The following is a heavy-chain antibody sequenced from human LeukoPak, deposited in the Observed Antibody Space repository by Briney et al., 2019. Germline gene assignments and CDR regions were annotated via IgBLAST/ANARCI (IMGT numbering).Heavy chain of an antibody. CDR3: ARVYDSSGDDAFDI. CDR2: IYYSGST. CDR1: GGSISSSSYY. J-gene: IGHJ3*02. Sequence: SETLSLTCSVSGGSISSSSYYWGWLRQPPGKGLEWIGSIYYSGSTYYNPSLKSRVTISVDRSKNQFSLKLSSVTAADTAVYYCARVYDSSGDDAFDIWGQGTMVTVSS. V-gene: IGHV4-39*07. D-gene: IGHD3-22*01.